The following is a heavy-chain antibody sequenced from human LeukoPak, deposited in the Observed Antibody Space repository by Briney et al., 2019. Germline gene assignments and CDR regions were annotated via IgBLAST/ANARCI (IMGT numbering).Heavy chain of an antibody. CDR2: IRSNSDGGTI. CDR1: GFTFSNAW. D-gene: IGHD3-22*01. V-gene: IGHV3-15*07. Sequence: GGSLRLSCATSGFTFSNAWMNWVRQAPGKGLEWVGRIRSNSDGGTIDYAAPVKGRFTLSRDDSKTSLYLQMNSLQTEDTAVYYCATDFYDSTWGQGTLVTASS. CDR3: ATDFYDST. J-gene: IGHJ5*02.